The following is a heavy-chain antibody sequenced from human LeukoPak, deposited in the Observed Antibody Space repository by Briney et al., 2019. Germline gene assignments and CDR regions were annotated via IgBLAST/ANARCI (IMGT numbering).Heavy chain of an antibody. CDR3: AKMVRGVTYYYGMDV. V-gene: IGHV3-23*01. Sequence: PGGSLRLSCAASGFTFSSYAMSWVRQAPGKGLEWVSEISGSGGSPYYADSVKGRFTVSRDNSKSTLYLQMNSLRVEDTAVYYCAKMVRGVTYYYGMDVWGQGTTVTVSS. J-gene: IGHJ6*02. D-gene: IGHD3-10*01. CDR1: GFTFSSYA. CDR2: ISGSGGSP.